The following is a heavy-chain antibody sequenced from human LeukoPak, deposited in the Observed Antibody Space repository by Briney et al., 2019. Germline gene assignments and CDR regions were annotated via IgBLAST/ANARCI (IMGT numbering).Heavy chain of an antibody. Sequence: SGGSLRLSCTTSGFSFRNTWMSWVRQAPGRGLEWGANIKQDEREIYYGDSVKGRFTISRDNARRILYLQMNNLRVGDTAIYYCARLNWDDGEVSGFDQWGQGILVTVSS. J-gene: IGHJ5*02. CDR1: GFSFRNTW. CDR3: ARLNWDDGEVSGFDQ. CDR2: IKQDEREI. D-gene: IGHD1-26*01. V-gene: IGHV3-7*01.